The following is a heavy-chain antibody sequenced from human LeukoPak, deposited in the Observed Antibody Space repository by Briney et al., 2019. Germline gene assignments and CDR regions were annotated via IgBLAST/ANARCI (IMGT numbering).Heavy chain of an antibody. Sequence: PGGSLKLSCAASGLTFSSYDMHWVRQATGKGLEWVSAICTAWDTYYPASVKGRFTISRENAKNSLYLQMNSLRAGDTAVYYCARVGLYDSSGYTRPLDYWGQGTLVTVSS. CDR3: ARVGLYDSSGYTRPLDY. CDR2: ICTAWDT. D-gene: IGHD3-22*01. J-gene: IGHJ4*02. V-gene: IGHV3-13*01. CDR1: GLTFSSYD.